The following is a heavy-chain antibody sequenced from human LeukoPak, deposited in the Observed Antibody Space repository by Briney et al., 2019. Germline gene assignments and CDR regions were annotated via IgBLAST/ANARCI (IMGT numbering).Heavy chain of an antibody. CDR1: GFTFSSYG. CDR3: AKESQVPQGYYYYGMDV. V-gene: IGHV3-30*18. CDR2: ISYDGSNK. Sequence: GGSLRLSCAASGFTFSSYGIHWVRQAPGKGLEWVAVISYDGSNKYYADSVKGRFTISRDNSKNTLYLQMNSLRAEDTAVYYCAKESQVPQGYYYYGMDVWGQGTTVTVSS. J-gene: IGHJ6*02. D-gene: IGHD2-2*01.